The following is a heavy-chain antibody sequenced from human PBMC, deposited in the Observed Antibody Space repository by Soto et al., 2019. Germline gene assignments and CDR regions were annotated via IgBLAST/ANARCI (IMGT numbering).Heavy chain of an antibody. Sequence: EVQLLESGGGLVQPGESLRLSCAASGFTFSSYAMSWVRQAPGKGLEWVPVISGSDDSTYYADSVKGRFTISRDNSKNTLYLQMNCLRAEDTAVYYCAKRSSSSTFDYWGQGPLVTVSS. J-gene: IGHJ4*02. D-gene: IGHD6-6*01. CDR3: AKRSSSSTFDY. CDR1: GFTFSSYA. CDR2: ISGSDDST. V-gene: IGHV3-23*01.